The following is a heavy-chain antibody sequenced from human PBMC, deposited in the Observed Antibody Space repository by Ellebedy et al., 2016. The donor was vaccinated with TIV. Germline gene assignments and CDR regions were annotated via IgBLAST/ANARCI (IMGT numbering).Heavy chain of an antibody. D-gene: IGHD4/OR15-4a*01. CDR3: ARVLRATSGMDV. J-gene: IGHJ6*02. V-gene: IGHV1-2*02. Sequence: ASVKVSCKPSGYTFTAFYLHWVRQAPGQGLEWMGWINPDSGSTNFSQRFQGRVTMTRDKSVNPAYMELRRLKSDDTAVYYCARVLRATSGMDVWGQGTTVTVSS. CDR1: GYTFTAFY. CDR2: INPDSGST.